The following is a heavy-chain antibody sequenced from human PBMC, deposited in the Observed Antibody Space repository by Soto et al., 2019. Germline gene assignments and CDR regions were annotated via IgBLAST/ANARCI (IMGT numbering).Heavy chain of an antibody. CDR1: GFTFSSYS. CDR2: ISSSSSYI. CDR3: ARDKDRGDSGYDLPYCIDV. D-gene: IGHD5-12*01. Sequence: GVLRLSCAASGFTFSSYSMNWVRQAPGKGLEWVSSISSSSSYIYYADSVKGRFTISRDNAKNSLYLQMNSLRAEDTAVYYCARDKDRGDSGYDLPYCIDVWGQGTTVTVSS. V-gene: IGHV3-21*01. J-gene: IGHJ6*02.